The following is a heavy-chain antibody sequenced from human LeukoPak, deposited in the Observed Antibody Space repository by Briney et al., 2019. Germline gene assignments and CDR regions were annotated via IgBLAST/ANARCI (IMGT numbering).Heavy chain of an antibody. D-gene: IGHD6-13*01. CDR3: ARAGSSRFSVPYYVNY. CDR2: IIPSLGTP. V-gene: IGHV1-69*04. Sequence: SVKVSCKASGDTFSNYAISWVRQAPGQGLEWVGRIIPSLGTPNYAQKFQGRVTITADRSTTTAYMELSSLRFEDTAVYYCARAGSSRFSVPYYVNYCGQGTPVTVSS. CDR1: GDTFSNYA. J-gene: IGHJ4*02.